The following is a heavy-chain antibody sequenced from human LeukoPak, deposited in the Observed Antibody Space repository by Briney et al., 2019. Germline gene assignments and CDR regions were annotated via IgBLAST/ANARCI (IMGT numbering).Heavy chain of an antibody. J-gene: IGHJ4*02. Sequence: GGSLRLSCAASGFTFSSYSMNWVRQAPGKGLEWVSSISSSSSYIYYADSVKGRFTISTDNAKNSLYLQMNSLRAEDTAVYYCARAPGYSSGYFDYWGQGTLVTVSS. D-gene: IGHD6-19*01. CDR1: GFTFSSYS. CDR2: ISSSSSYI. CDR3: ARAPGYSSGYFDY. V-gene: IGHV3-21*01.